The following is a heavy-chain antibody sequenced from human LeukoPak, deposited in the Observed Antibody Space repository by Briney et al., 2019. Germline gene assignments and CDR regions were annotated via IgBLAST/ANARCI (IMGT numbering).Heavy chain of an antibody. J-gene: IGHJ6*02. V-gene: IGHV4-39*07. CDR3: ARPRYYYGSGSYNYYGMDV. D-gene: IGHD3-10*01. Sequence: PSETLSLTCTVSGGSISSSSYYWGWNRQPPGKGLEWIGSIYYSGSTYYNPSLKSRVTISVDTSKNQFSLKLSSVTAADTAVYYCARPRYYYGSGSYNYYGMDVWGQGTTVTVSS. CDR2: IYYSGST. CDR1: GGSISSSSYY.